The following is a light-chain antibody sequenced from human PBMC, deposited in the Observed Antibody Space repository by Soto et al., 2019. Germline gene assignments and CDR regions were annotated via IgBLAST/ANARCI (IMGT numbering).Light chain of an antibody. J-gene: IGKJ5*01. Sequence: DIQLTQSPSFLSVSVGDRVTITCRASQGISSYLAWYQQKPGKAPKLLIYAASTLQSGVPSRFSGSGSGTEFNLTISTMQPQDFATYYCQQLNAFPHFGQGTRLEI. CDR2: AAS. CDR3: QQLNAFPH. V-gene: IGKV1-9*01. CDR1: QGISSY.